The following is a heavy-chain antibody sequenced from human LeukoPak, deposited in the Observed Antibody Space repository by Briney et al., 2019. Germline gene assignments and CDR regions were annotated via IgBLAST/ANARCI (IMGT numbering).Heavy chain of an antibody. Sequence: PGGTLRLSCAASGFTFSSYGMSWVRQAPGKGLEWVSAISGSGGSTYYADSVKGRFTISRDNSKNTLYLQMNSLRAEDTAVYYCAKLRLRSAVNDAFDIWGQGTMVTVSS. D-gene: IGHD5-18*01. CDR2: ISGSGGST. V-gene: IGHV3-23*01. J-gene: IGHJ3*02. CDR1: GFTFSSYG. CDR3: AKLRLRSAVNDAFDI.